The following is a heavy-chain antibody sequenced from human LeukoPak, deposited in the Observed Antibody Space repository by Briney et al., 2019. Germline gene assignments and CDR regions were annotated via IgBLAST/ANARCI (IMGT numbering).Heavy chain of an antibody. CDR2: ISDSSSYI. D-gene: IGHD3-10*01. CDR3: ARYYGSGSPPFDY. V-gene: IGHV3-21*01. CDR1: VFTFNTYA. Sequence: GGSLRLSSAASVFTFNTYAMNWVRQARGKGLEWVSSISDSSSYIYYADSVKGRFTISRDNAKNSLYLQMNSLRAEDTAVYYCARYYGSGSPPFDYWGQGTLVTVSS. J-gene: IGHJ4*02.